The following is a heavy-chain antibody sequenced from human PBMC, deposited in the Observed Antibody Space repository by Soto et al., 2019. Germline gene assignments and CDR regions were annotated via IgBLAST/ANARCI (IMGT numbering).Heavy chain of an antibody. Sequence: ASVNGPCKASGYIFSTYTMHWVRQAPGQRLEWMGWINAANGNTKYSQNFQGRVTISRDTSASTAYLELSSLRSEDTAVYYCARVSFETSGYADYWGQGTLVTVSS. V-gene: IGHV1-3*01. CDR1: GYIFSTYT. J-gene: IGHJ4*02. CDR3: ARVSFETSGYADY. D-gene: IGHD3-22*01. CDR2: INAANGNT.